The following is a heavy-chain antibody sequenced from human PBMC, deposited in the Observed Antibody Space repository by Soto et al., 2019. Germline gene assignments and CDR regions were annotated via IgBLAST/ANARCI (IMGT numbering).Heavy chain of an antibody. V-gene: IGHV3-30*18. CDR2: ISFDGSTK. J-gene: IGHJ4*02. CDR3: AKNSFSGSKRILDS. Sequence: LRLSCAASGFRDGFPFSDYDMHWVRQAPGKGLEWVALISFDGSTKNYVDSVEGRFTISRDNSRDTLFLQMDSLRPEDTAVYYCAKNSFSGSKRILDSWGQGTLVTVSS. D-gene: IGHD1-26*01. CDR1: GFRDGFPFSDYD.